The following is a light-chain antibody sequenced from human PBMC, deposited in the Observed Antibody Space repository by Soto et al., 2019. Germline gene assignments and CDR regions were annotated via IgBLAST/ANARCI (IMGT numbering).Light chain of an antibody. CDR3: LQHNSYPWT. J-gene: IGKJ1*01. CDR1: QGIAND. V-gene: IGKV1-17*01. Sequence: DIQMTQSPSSLSASVGDRVTITCRASQGIANDLGWYQQKPGKAPKRLIYVASNLQSGVPSRFSSSGSGTEFALTISSLQPEDVATYYCLQHNSYPWTFGQGTKVEIK. CDR2: VAS.